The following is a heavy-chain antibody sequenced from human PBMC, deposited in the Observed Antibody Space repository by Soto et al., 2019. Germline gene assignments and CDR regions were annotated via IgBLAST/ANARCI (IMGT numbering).Heavy chain of an antibody. D-gene: IGHD5-12*01. Sequence: PGGSLRLSCEASGFTFSSLWMSWVRQAPGKGLEWVANIKQDGSEKHYVDSVKGRFIISRDNAKNSLYLQLNSLRVEDTAIYYCARYAWLDYWGQGTQVTVSS. CDR2: IKQDGSEK. CDR3: ARYAWLDY. V-gene: IGHV3-7*02. J-gene: IGHJ4*02. CDR1: GFTFSSLW.